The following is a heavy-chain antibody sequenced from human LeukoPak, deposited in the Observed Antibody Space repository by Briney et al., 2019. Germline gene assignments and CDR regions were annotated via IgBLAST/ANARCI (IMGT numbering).Heavy chain of an antibody. D-gene: IGHD6-19*01. CDR2: ISSSSSYI. Sequence: GGSLRLSCAASGFTFSSYSMNWVRQAPGKGLEWVSSISSSSSYISYADSLRGRFTISRDNAKNSLYLQMNSLRAEGTAVYYCARDARESSGRKFDYWGQGTLVTVSS. CDR1: GFTFSSYS. CDR3: ARDARESSGRKFDY. V-gene: IGHV3-21*01. J-gene: IGHJ4*02.